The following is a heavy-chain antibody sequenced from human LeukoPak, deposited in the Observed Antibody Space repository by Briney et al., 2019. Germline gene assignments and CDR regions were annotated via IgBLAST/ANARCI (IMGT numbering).Heavy chain of an antibody. D-gene: IGHD3-3*01. CDR3: ARDARDLEWLGGAFDI. J-gene: IGHJ3*02. CDR2: IKQDGSEK. V-gene: IGHV3-7*01. CDR1: GFTFSSYS. Sequence: PGGSLRLSCAASGFTFSSYSMNWVRQAPGKGLEWVANIKQDGSEKYYVDSVKGRFTISRDNAKNSLYLQMNSLRAEDTAVYYCARDARDLEWLGGAFDIWGQGTMVTVSS.